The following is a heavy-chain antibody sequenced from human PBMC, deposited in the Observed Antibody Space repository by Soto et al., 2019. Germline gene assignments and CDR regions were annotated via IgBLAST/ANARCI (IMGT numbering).Heavy chain of an antibody. D-gene: IGHD4-17*01. CDR2: ISAYNGNT. CDR3: ARDAGYYGDYPRFDY. Sequence: QVQLVQSGAEVKKPGASVKVSCKASGYTFTSYGISWVRQAPGQGLEWMGWISAYNGNTNYAQKLQGRVTMTTDTSTSTAYMELRSQRSDETAVYDCARDAGYYGDYPRFDYWGQGTLVTVSS. J-gene: IGHJ4*02. V-gene: IGHV1-18*01. CDR1: GYTFTSYG.